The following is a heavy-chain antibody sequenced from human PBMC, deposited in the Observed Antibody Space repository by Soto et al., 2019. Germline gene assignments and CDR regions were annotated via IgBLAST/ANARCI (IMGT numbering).Heavy chain of an antibody. CDR3: ARGWFGPDV. Sequence: EVQLVESGGGLVQPGGSLRLPCAASGFTLGGRSMHWVRQAPGKGLVWVSGIDNAGTDSTYADSVKGRFTSSRDNAKNMLYLQMNSLRVEDTAVYYCARGWFGPDVWGKGTTVTVSS. CDR1: GFTLGGRS. V-gene: IGHV3-74*01. J-gene: IGHJ6*04. D-gene: IGHD3-10*01. CDR2: IDNAGTDS.